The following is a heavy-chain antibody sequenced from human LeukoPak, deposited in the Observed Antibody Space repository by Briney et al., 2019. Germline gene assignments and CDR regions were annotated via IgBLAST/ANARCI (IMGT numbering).Heavy chain of an antibody. D-gene: IGHD5-18*01. CDR2: ISSSGSTI. V-gene: IGHV3-48*03. J-gene: IGHJ6*04. CDR1: GCTFSSYE. CDR3: ARVGYSYGYYYYYGMDV. Sequence: QPGGSLRLSCAASGCTFSSYEMNWVRQAPGKGLEWVSYISSSGSTIYYADSVKGRFTISRDNAKNSLYLQMNSLRAEDTAVYYCARVGYSYGYYYYYGMDVWGKGTTVTVSS.